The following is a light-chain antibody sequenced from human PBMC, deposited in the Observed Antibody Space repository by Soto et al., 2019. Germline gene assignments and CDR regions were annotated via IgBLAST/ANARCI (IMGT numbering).Light chain of an antibody. V-gene: IGKV3-15*01. CDR3: QQCDDWTRT. CDR2: GAS. CDR1: QSVSSN. J-gene: IGKJ1*01. Sequence: EIVITQSPATLSVSPGERATLSCRASQSVSSNLAWYQQKPGQAPRLLIYGASTRETGIPARFSGSGSGTEFTLTISSLQSEDFAVYYCQQCDDWTRTFGQGTKVDIK.